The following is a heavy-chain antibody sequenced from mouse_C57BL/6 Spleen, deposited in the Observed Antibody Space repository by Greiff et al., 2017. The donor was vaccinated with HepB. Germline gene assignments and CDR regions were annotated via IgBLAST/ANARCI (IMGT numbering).Heavy chain of an antibody. CDR3: ARMKYYYGRSYEYFDV. CDR1: GYTFTDYY. V-gene: IGHV1-84*01. CDR2: IYPGSGNT. J-gene: IGHJ1*03. D-gene: IGHD1-1*01. Sequence: QVQLQQSGPELVKPGASVKISCKASGYTFTDYYINWVKQRPGQGLEWIGWIYPGSGNTKYNEKFKGKATLTVDTSSSTAYMQLSSLTSEDSAVYFCARMKYYYGRSYEYFDVWGTGTTVTVSS.